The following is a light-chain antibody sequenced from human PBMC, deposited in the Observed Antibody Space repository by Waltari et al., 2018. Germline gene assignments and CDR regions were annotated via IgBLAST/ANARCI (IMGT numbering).Light chain of an antibody. J-gene: IGLJ3*02. CDR3: ISYTTSNTWV. Sequence: QSALTQPASVSVSPGQSITISCTGSSSDVVGYNYVSWYQQHPGKAPKLMTYHVSERPSGVSNRFSGSKSGNTASLTISGLQAEDEADYYCISYTTSNTWVFGGGTKLTVL. CDR1: SSDVVGYNY. V-gene: IGLV2-14*01. CDR2: HVS.